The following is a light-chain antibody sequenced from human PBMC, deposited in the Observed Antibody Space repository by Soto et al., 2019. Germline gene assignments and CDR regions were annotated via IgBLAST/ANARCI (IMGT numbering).Light chain of an antibody. Sequence: DLQMTQSPSSLSASVGDRVTITCRASETISWYLNWYQQKPGKAPNILISGTSSLQGGAPARFSGSGSGTDFTLTISSLQPEDFATYYCQQSYSSPYTFGQGTKLELK. V-gene: IGKV1-39*01. CDR2: GTS. CDR3: QQSYSSPYT. CDR1: ETISWY. J-gene: IGKJ2*01.